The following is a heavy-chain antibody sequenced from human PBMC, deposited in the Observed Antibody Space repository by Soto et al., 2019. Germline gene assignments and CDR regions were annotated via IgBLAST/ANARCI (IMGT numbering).Heavy chain of an antibody. D-gene: IGHD2-15*01. CDR3: ARGVVVVAASQLGWFDP. J-gene: IGHJ5*02. CDR2: IIPMFGTA. Sequence: QMQLVQFGAEVKKPGSSVKVSCKASGGTFSRDAISWVRQAPGQGLEWMGGIIPMFGTAKYVQKFQGRLTITADESTTTAYMELRSLRSDDTAVYYCARGVVVVAASQLGWFDPWGQGTLVTVSS. CDR1: GGTFSRDA. V-gene: IGHV1-69*01.